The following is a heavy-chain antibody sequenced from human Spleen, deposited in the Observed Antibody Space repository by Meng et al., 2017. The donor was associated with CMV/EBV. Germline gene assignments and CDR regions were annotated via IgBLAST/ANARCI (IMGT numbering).Heavy chain of an antibody. CDR1: GFIFNKYA. V-gene: IGHV3-23*01. Sequence: GESLKISCAASGFIFNKYAMTWIRQAPGKGLEWVTTINDGGGTTYYADSVKGRFTISRDNSRNTLHLQMNSLRAEDTAVYYCARDEIVKWFLFHHWGQGTLVTVSS. D-gene: IGHD3-22*01. J-gene: IGHJ4*02. CDR3: ARDEIVKWFLFHH. CDR2: INDGGGTT.